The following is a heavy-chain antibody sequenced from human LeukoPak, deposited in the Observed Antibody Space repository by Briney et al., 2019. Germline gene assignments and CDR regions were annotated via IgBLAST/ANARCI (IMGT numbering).Heavy chain of an antibody. CDR1: GYTFTSYY. J-gene: IGHJ4*02. CDR3: ARSLLVNYDILTGDDY. CDR2: INPNSGGT. D-gene: IGHD3-9*01. Sequence: ASVKVSCKASGYTFTSYYMHWVRQAPGQGLEWMGRINPNSGGTNYAQKFQGRVTMTRDTSISTAYMELSRLRFDDTAVHYCARSLLVNYDILTGDDYWGQGTLVTVSS. V-gene: IGHV1-2*06.